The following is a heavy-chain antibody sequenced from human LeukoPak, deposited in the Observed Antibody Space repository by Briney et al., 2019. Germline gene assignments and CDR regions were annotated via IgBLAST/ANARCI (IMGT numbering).Heavy chain of an antibody. CDR2: ISWNSGSI. D-gene: IGHD3-22*01. Sequence: GGSLRLSCAASGFTFDDYAMHWVRQAPGKGLEWVSGISWNSGSIGYADSVKGRFTISRDNSKNTLYLQMNSLRAEDTAVYYCARDNSAMIVVVITFWGQGTLVTVSS. CDR1: GFTFDDYA. V-gene: IGHV3-9*01. CDR3: ARDNSAMIVVVITF. J-gene: IGHJ4*02.